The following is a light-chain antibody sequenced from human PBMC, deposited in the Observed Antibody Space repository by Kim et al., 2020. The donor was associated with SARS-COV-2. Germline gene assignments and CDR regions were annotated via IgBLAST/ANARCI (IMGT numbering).Light chain of an antibody. J-gene: IGKJ4*01. CDR3: MQALQTPPT. V-gene: IGKV2-28*01. CDR1: QSLLHSNGYNY. Sequence: DIVMTQSPLSLPVTPGEPASISCRSSQSLLHSNGYNYLDWYLQKPGQSPQLLIYLGSNRASGVPDRFSGSGSGTDFTLKISRVEAEDVGVYYCMQALQTPPTCGGGTKLEIK. CDR2: LGS.